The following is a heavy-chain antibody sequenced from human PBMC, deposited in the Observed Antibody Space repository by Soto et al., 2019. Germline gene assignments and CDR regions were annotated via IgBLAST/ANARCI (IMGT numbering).Heavy chain of an antibody. CDR3: AKDKNGHGGNLRMNYFDY. CDR1: GFTFSSYA. J-gene: IGHJ4*02. CDR2: ISGSGGST. V-gene: IGHV3-23*01. D-gene: IGHD2-15*01. Sequence: PGGSLRLSCAASGFTFSSYAMSWVRQAPGKGLEWVSAISGSGGSTYYADSVKGRFTISRDNSKNTLYLQMNSLRAEDTAVYYCAKDKNGHGGNLRMNYFDYWGQGTRVTVSS.